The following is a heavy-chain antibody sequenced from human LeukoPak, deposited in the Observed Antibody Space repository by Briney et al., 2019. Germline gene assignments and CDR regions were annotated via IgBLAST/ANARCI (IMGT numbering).Heavy chain of an antibody. J-gene: IGHJ4*02. CDR1: GYTFTSYG. Sequence: GASVKVSCKAPGYTFTSYGINWVRQATGQGLEWMGWMNPNSGNTGYAQKFQGRVTMTRNTSISTAYMELSSLRSEDTAVYYCAISAAAASAYYFDYWGQGTLVTVSS. V-gene: IGHV1-8*02. D-gene: IGHD6-13*01. CDR2: MNPNSGNT. CDR3: AISAAAASAYYFDY.